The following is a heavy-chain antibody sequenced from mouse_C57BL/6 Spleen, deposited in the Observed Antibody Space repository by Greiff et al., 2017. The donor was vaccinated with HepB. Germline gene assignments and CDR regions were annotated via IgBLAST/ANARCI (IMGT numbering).Heavy chain of an antibody. Sequence: EVQGVESGGGLVQPKGSLKLSCAASGFSFNTYAMNWVRQAPGKGLEWVARIRSKSNNYATYYADSVKDRFTISRDDSESMLYLQMNNLKTEDTAMYYCVRQDYYGSSNYAMDYWGQGTSVTVSS. CDR3: VRQDYYGSSNYAMDY. V-gene: IGHV10-1*01. CDR2: IRSKSNNYAT. J-gene: IGHJ4*01. D-gene: IGHD1-1*01. CDR1: GFSFNTYA.